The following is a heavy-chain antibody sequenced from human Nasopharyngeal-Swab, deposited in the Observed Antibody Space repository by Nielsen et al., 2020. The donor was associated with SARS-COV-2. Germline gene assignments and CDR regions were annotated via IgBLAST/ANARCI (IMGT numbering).Heavy chain of an antibody. D-gene: IGHD2-2*01. J-gene: IGHJ4*02. CDR2: ISGSGGST. CDR3: AKSAGIVVPAAMLGTIDY. V-gene: IGHV3-23*01. CDR1: GFTFSSYA. Sequence: RGSLRLSCAASGFTFSSYAMSWVRQAPGKGLEWVSAISGSGGSTYYADSVKGRFTISRDNSKNTLYLQMNSLRAEDTAVYYCAKSAGIVVPAAMLGTIDYWGQGTLVTVSS.